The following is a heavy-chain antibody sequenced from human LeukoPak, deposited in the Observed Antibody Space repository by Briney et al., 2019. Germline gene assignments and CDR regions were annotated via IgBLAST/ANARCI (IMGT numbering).Heavy chain of an antibody. CDR2: INGDGSTT. J-gene: IGHJ2*01. V-gene: IGHV3-74*01. CDR1: GFTFSSHW. D-gene: IGHD5-18*01. Sequence: GGSLRLSCAASGFTFSSHWMRWVRQAPGKGLVWVSRINGDGSTTNYADSVKGRFTISRDNAKNTLYLEMNSLRAEDTAVYYCARGGEYSYGFSWYFDLWGRGTLVTVSS. CDR3: ARGGEYSYGFSWYFDL.